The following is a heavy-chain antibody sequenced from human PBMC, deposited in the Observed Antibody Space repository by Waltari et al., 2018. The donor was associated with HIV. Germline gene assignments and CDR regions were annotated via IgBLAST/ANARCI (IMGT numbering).Heavy chain of an antibody. Sequence: QLQLQESGPGLVKPSETLSLTCTVSGGSLSSSSYYWGWIRQPPGKGLEWIGSIYYSGSTYYNPSLKSRVTISVDTSKNQFSLKLSFVTAADTAVYYCARLGPQVDYWGQGTLVTVSS. J-gene: IGHJ4*02. CDR1: GGSLSSSSYY. CDR3: ARLGPQVDY. CDR2: IYYSGST. V-gene: IGHV4-39*01.